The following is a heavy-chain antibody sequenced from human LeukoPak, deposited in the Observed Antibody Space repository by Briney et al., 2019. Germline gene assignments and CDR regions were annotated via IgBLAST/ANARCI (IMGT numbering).Heavy chain of an antibody. J-gene: IGHJ5*02. D-gene: IGHD2-15*01. CDR1: GYTFTSYG. Sequence: GASVKVSRKASGYTFTSYGISWVRHAPGQGLEWMGWISAYNGNTNYAQKLQGRVTMTTDTSTSTAYMELRSLRSDDTAVYYCATRSRYCSGGSCYNWFDPWGQGTLVTVSS. CDR3: ATRSRYCSGGSCYNWFDP. CDR2: ISAYNGNT. V-gene: IGHV1-18*01.